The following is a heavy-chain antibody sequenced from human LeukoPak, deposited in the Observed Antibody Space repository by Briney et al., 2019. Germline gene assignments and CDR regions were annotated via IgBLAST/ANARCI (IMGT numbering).Heavy chain of an antibody. V-gene: IGHV3-21*01. CDR3: ARDLVVVRAAMSYYYGMDV. J-gene: IGHJ6*04. CDR2: ISSSSSYI. CDR1: GFTFSNYS. Sequence: GWSLRLSCAASGFTFSNYSINWVRQAPGKGLEWVSSISSSSSYIYYADSVKGRFTISRDNAKNSLYLQMNSLRAEDTAVYYCARDLVVVRAAMSYYYGMDVWGKGTTVTVSS. D-gene: IGHD2-2*01.